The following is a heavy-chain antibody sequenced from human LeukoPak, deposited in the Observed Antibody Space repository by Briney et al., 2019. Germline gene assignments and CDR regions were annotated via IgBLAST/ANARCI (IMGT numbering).Heavy chain of an antibody. CDR2: INHSGST. V-gene: IGHV4-34*01. Sequence: SETLSLTCAVYGGSFSGYYWSWIRQPPGKGLEWIGEINHSGSTNYNPSLKSRVTISVDTSENQFSLKLSSVTAADTAVYYCAARHLAYYYGSGSYYWGQGTLVTVSS. CDR1: GGSFSGYY. CDR3: AARHLAYYYGSGSYY. D-gene: IGHD3-10*01. J-gene: IGHJ4*02.